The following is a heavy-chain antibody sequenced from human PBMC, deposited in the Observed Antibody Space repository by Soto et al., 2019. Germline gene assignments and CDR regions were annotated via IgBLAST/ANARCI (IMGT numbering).Heavy chain of an antibody. J-gene: IGHJ4*02. CDR1: SGSISSGGYY. CDR2: IYYSGST. D-gene: IGHD3-22*01. Sequence: QVQLQESGPGLVKPSQTLSLTCTVSSGSISSGGYYWSWIRQHPGKGLEWIGYIYYSGSTYYNPSLKSRVTISVDTSKNQFSLKLSSVTAADTAVYYCAREGVYYDSSGYYLAGGYFDYWGQGTLVTVSS. V-gene: IGHV4-31*03. CDR3: AREGVYYDSSGYYLAGGYFDY.